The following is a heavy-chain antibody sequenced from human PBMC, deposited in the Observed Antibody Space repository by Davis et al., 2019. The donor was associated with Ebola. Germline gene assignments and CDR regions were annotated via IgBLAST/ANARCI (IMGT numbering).Heavy chain of an antibody. CDR2: INPHNGNT. D-gene: IGHD5-12*01. Sequence: ASVKVSCKASGYTFTSYGITWVRQAPGQGLEWMGWINPHNGNTNYAQNVQGRVTMTRDTSTSTVYMELSSLRSEDTAVYYCARETYSGYGLDYWGQGTLVTVSS. V-gene: IGHV1-18*04. J-gene: IGHJ4*02. CDR3: ARETYSGYGLDY. CDR1: GYTFTSYG.